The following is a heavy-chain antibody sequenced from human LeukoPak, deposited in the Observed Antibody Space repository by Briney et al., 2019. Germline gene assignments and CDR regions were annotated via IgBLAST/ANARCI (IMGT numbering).Heavy chain of an antibody. J-gene: IGHJ6*03. D-gene: IGHD3-10*01. Sequence: ASVKVSCKASGYTFTSYDINWVRQATGQGLEWMGWMNPDSGNTGYAQKFQGRVTMTRNTSISTAYMELSSLRSEDTAVYYCARGLWFGGYYYYYYMDVWGKGTTVTVSS. CDR1: GYTFTSYD. CDR2: MNPDSGNT. CDR3: ARGLWFGGYYYYYYMDV. V-gene: IGHV1-8*01.